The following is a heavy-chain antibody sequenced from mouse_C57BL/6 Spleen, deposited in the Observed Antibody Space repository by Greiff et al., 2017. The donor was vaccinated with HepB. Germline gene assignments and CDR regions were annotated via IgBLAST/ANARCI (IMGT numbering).Heavy chain of an antibody. Sequence: EVKLVESEGGLVQPGSSMKLSCTASGFTFSDYYMAWVRQVPEKGLEWVANINYDGSSTYYLDSLKSRFIISRDNAKNILYLQMSSLKSEDTATYYCARATGGYYFDYWGQGTTLTVSS. D-gene: IGHD1-1*01. CDR2: INYDGSST. CDR3: ARATGGYYFDY. CDR1: GFTFSDYY. J-gene: IGHJ2*01. V-gene: IGHV5-16*01.